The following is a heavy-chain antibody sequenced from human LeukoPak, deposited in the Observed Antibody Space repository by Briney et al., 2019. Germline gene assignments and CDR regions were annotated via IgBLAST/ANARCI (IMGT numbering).Heavy chain of an antibody. CDR2: TSGSGVST. V-gene: IGHV3-23*01. Sequence: GGSLRLSCAASGFTFSNYAMSWVRQAPGKGLEWVSATSGSGVSTYYADSVKGRFTISRDNSKNTLYLQMNSLRADDTAVYYCAKSIGEPGWYSDLWGRGTLVIVSS. CDR3: AKSIGEPGWYSDL. D-gene: IGHD3-10*01. J-gene: IGHJ2*01. CDR1: GFTFSNYA.